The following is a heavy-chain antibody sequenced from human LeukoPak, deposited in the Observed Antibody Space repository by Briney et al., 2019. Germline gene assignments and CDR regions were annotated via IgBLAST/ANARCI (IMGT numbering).Heavy chain of an antibody. CDR1: GFIFSNYA. CDR2: VNGSGGGT. V-gene: IGHV3-23*01. CDR3: AKGAASALVDWFDP. J-gene: IGHJ5*02. D-gene: IGHD4/OR15-4a*01. Sequence: PGGSLRLSRAASGFIFSNYAMMWVGQAPRKGLEWVSSVNGSGGGTFYADSVKGRFTTSRDNSQNTLYLQMNSLGAGDTAVYYCAKGAASALVDWFDPWGQGTLVTVSS.